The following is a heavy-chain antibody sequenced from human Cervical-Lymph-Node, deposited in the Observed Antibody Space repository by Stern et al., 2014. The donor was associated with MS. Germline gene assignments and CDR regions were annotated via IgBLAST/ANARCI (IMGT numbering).Heavy chain of an antibody. CDR3: ALSSETSDRWYSLGYDL. J-gene: IGHJ5*02. Sequence: VQLVQSGAEVTKPGSSVKGSCKASGGTFSKFPSSWVRQAPGQGLEWMGGIFPVLVPPTYAQEFRCRVPITSDVSTSTLYMELSSLRSDDTAVYYCALSSETSDRWYSLGYDLWGQGTLVTVSS. D-gene: IGHD6-13*01. CDR2: IFPVLVPP. CDR1: GGTFSKFP. V-gene: IGHV1-69*05.